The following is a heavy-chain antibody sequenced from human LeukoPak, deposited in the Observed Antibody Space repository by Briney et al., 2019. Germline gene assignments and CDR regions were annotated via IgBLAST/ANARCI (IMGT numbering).Heavy chain of an antibody. V-gene: IGHV3-48*01. CDR1: GFTFSSYS. CDR2: ISSRSSSI. Sequence: GGSLRLSCAASGFTFSSYSMNWVRQAPGKGLEWVSYISSRSSSIYYADSVKGRFTISRDDAKNSLYLQMNSLRAEDTAVYYCAKDSRFGELEDDAFDIWGQGTMVTVSS. D-gene: IGHD3-10*02. CDR3: AKDSRFGELEDDAFDI. J-gene: IGHJ3*02.